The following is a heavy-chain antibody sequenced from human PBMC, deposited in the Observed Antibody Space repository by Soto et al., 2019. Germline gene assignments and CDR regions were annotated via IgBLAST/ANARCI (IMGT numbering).Heavy chain of an antibody. Sequence: PGGSLRLSCAASGFTVSSNYMSWVRQAPGKGLEWVSVIYSGGSTYYADSVKGRFTISRDNSKNTLYLQMNSLRAEDTAVYYCARDCSSTSCYDSPHYYYYYYMDVWGKGTTVTVSS. V-gene: IGHV3-66*01. CDR1: GFTVSSNY. D-gene: IGHD2-2*01. CDR2: IYSGGST. CDR3: ARDCSSTSCYDSPHYYYYYYMDV. J-gene: IGHJ6*03.